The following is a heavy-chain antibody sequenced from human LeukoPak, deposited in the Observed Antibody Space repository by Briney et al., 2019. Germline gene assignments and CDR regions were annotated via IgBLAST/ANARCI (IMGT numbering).Heavy chain of an antibody. V-gene: IGHV4-39*01. CDR2: IYYSGTT. D-gene: IGHD5-12*01. J-gene: IGHJ3*02. Sequence: SETLSLTCTVSGGSISSSSYYWGWIRQPPGKGLEWIGSIYYSGTTYYNPSLKSRVTISVDTSKNQFSLKLSSVTAADTAVYYCARPYSGYDLFAFDIWGQGTMVTVSS. CDR3: ARPYSGYDLFAFDI. CDR1: GGSISSSSYY.